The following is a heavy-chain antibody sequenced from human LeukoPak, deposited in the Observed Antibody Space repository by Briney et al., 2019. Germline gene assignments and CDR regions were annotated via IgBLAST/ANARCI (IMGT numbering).Heavy chain of an antibody. CDR3: ARDKEGYYFDY. J-gene: IGHJ4*02. CDR1: GGSISSGSYY. Sequence: PSETLSLTCTVSGGSISSGSYYWSWIRQPAGKGLEWIGRIYTSGSTNYNPSLKSRVTISVDTSKNQFSLKLSSVTAADTAVYYCARDKEGYYFDYWGQGTLVTVSS. V-gene: IGHV4-61*02. CDR2: IYTSGST.